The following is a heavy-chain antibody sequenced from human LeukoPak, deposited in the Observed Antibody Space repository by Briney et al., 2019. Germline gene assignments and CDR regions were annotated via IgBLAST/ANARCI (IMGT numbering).Heavy chain of an antibody. J-gene: IGHJ4*02. D-gene: IGHD4-17*01. CDR3: AREDTTVTTGGFDY. Sequence: SETLSLTCTVSGGSISSGGYYWSWIRQHPGKGLEWIGYIYYSGSTYYNPSLKSRVTISVDTSKNQFSLKLSSVTAADTAVYYCAREDTTVTTGGFDYWGQGTLVTVSS. CDR1: GGSISSGGYY. CDR2: IYYSGST. V-gene: IGHV4-31*03.